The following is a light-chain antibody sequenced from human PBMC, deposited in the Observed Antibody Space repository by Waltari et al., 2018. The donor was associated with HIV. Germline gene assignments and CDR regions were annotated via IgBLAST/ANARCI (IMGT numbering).Light chain of an antibody. Sequence: SYVLTQAPSVSVAPGQTARITCGGNKIGRKSVPWYQQKSGQAPVLVVYDDSDRPSGIPERFSGSNSGNTATLTLSRVEAGDEADYYCQVWDGSSEHPGPVFGGGTQLTVL. CDR3: QVWDGSSEHPGPV. J-gene: IGLJ7*01. CDR1: KIGRKS. V-gene: IGLV3-21*02. CDR2: DDS.